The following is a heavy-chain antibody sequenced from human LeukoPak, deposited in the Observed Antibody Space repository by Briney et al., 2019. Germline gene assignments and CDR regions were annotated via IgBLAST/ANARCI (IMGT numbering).Heavy chain of an antibody. Sequence: PGGSLRLSCAASGFTFSSYEMNWVRQMPGKGLEWMGIIYPGDSDTRYSPSFQGQVTISADKSISTAYLQWSSLKASDTAMYYCARPGSYDSSGYFDFDYWGQGTLVTVSS. V-gene: IGHV5-51*01. CDR2: IYPGDSDT. CDR3: ARPGSYDSSGYFDFDY. D-gene: IGHD3-22*01. CDR1: GFTFSSYE. J-gene: IGHJ4*02.